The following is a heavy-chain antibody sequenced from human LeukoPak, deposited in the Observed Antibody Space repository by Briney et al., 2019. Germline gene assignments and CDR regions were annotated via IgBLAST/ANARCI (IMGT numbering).Heavy chain of an antibody. V-gene: IGHV3-21*01. Sequence: PGGSLRLSCAASGFTFSSYSMNWVRQAPGKGLEWVSPISSSSSYIYYADSVKGRFTISRDNAKNSLYLQMNSLRAEDTAVYYCAREKLGYCSGGSCYGDRYDYWGQGTLVIVFS. CDR2: ISSSSSYI. J-gene: IGHJ4*02. CDR1: GFTFSSYS. D-gene: IGHD2-15*01. CDR3: AREKLGYCSGGSCYGDRYDY.